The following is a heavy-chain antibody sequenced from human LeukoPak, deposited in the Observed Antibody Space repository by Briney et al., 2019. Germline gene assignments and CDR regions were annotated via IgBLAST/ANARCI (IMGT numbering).Heavy chain of an antibody. CDR1: GGTFSSYT. V-gene: IGHV1-69*05. J-gene: IGHJ6*03. CDR3: ARDDSTYYDSSGYRYYYYMDA. CDR2: IIPIFGTA. D-gene: IGHD3-22*01. Sequence: ASVKVSCKASGGTFSSYTFSWVRQAPGQGLEWMGGIIPIFGTANYAQKFQGRVTITTDESTSTAYMELSSLRSEDTAVYYCARDDSTYYDSSGYRYYYYMDAWAKGTTVTVSS.